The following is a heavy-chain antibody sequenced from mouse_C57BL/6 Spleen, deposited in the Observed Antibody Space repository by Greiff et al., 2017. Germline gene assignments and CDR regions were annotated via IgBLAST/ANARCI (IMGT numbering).Heavy chain of an antibody. CDR3: ASHDYDVAY. CDR2: INPSTGGT. J-gene: IGHJ3*01. D-gene: IGHD2-4*01. CDR1: GYSFTGYY. V-gene: IGHV1-42*01. Sequence: EVKLMESGPELVKPGASVKISCKASGYSFTGYYMNWVKQSPEKSLEWIGEINPSTGGTTYNQKFKAKATLTVDKSSSTAYMQLKSLTSEDSAVYYCASHDYDVAYWGQGTLVTVSA.